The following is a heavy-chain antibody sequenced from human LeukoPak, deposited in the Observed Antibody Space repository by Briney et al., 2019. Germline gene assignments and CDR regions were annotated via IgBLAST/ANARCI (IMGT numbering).Heavy chain of an antibody. CDR3: AKDLRAQMATDDY. J-gene: IGHJ4*02. Sequence: GGSLRLSCSASGFTFSGYGMHWVRQAPGKGLEWVAVISYDGSNKYYGDSVKGRFSISRDNSKNTLYLQMNSLRAEDTAVYYCAKDLRAQMATDDYWGQGTLVTVSS. CDR2: ISYDGSNK. CDR1: GFTFSGYG. V-gene: IGHV3-30*18. D-gene: IGHD5-24*01.